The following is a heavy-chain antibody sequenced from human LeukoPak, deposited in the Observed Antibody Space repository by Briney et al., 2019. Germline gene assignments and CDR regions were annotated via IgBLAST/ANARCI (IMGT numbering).Heavy chain of an antibody. CDR1: GYSFTSYW. CDR2: IYPGDSDT. V-gene: IGHV5-51*01. CDR3: ARLGTGYSSSSAY. Sequence: RGESLKISCKGSGYSFTSYWIGWVRQMPGKGLEWMGIIYPGDSDTRYSPSFQGRVIISAAKSISTAYLKWSSLKASDTAMYYCARLGTGYSSSSAYWGQGTLVTVSS. D-gene: IGHD6-6*01. J-gene: IGHJ4*02.